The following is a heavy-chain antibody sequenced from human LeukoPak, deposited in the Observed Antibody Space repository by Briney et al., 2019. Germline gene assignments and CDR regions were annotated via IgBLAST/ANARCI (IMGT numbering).Heavy chain of an antibody. V-gene: IGHV5-10-1*01. CDR2: IDPSDSYT. CDR3: ATLGTGYCSGGSCYSVLGRYYYGMDV. CDR1: GYSFTTYW. J-gene: IGHJ6*02. Sequence: PGESLKISCKGSGYSFTTYWIGWVRQMPGKGLEWMGRIDPSDSYTNYSPSFQGHVTISADKSISTAYLQWSSLKASDTAMYYCATLGTGYCSGGSCYSVLGRYYYGMDVWGQGTTVTVSS. D-gene: IGHD2-15*01.